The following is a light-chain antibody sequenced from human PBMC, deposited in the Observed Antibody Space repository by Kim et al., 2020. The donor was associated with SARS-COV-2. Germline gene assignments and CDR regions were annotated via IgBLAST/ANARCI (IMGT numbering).Light chain of an antibody. J-gene: IGKJ4*01. Sequence: EIVMTQSPATLSVSPGERATLSCRASQNVGSDFAWYQHQPGQAPRLLISGASTRATGIPGRFSGSGSGTEFTLTISSLQSEDFTVYYCQQYADWPLTFGGGTKVDIK. CDR2: GAS. CDR1: QNVGSD. CDR3: QQYADWPLT. V-gene: IGKV3-15*01.